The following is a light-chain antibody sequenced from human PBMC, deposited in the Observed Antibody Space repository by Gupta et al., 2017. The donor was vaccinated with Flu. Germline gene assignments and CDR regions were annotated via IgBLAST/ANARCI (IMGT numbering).Light chain of an antibody. J-gene: IGLJ3*02. CDR3: LLYYGGAQLRWV. CDR2: STS. Sequence: TLTCASSTAAVTCGCYPTWCQQKPGQAPRALIYSTSNKHAWTPARFSGSRLGGKAALTLSGVQPEDEAEYYCLLYYGGAQLRWVFGGGTKLTVL. V-gene: IGLV7-43*01. CDR1: TAAVTCGCY.